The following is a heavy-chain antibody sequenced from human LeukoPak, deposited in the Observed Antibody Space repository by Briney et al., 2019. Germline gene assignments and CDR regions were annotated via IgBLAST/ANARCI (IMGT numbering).Heavy chain of an antibody. Sequence: GGSLRLSCAASGFTFSSYWMSWVRQAPGKGLEWVANIKQDGSEKSYVDSVKGRFTISRDNAKNSLYLQMNSLTAADTAVYYCARSESPAVAGTVGFDYWGQGTLVTVSS. D-gene: IGHD6-19*01. CDR3: ARSESPAVAGTVGFDY. V-gene: IGHV3-7*02. CDR1: GFTFSSYW. J-gene: IGHJ4*02. CDR2: IKQDGSEK.